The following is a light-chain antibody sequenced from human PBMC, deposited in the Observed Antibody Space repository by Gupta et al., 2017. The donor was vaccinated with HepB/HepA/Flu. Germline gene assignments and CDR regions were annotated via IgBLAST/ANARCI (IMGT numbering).Light chain of an antibody. V-gene: IGLV2-23*02. J-gene: IGLJ2*01. CDR2: EVR. CDR3: CAYAGSSLRV. CDR1: SSDAGSYNL. Sequence: QSALPQPATLSGSLCPPITISCDGTSSDAGSYNLVSWYQQHPGKAPKLMIYEVRKRPSGVSNRFSGSMSGNTASLTISGLQAEDEADYYCCAYAGSSLRVFGGGTKLTVL.